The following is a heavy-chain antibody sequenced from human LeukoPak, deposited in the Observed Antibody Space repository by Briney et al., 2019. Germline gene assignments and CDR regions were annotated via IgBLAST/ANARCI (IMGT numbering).Heavy chain of an antibody. CDR1: GYTFTSYD. J-gene: IGHJ4*02. D-gene: IGHD2-15*01. CDR2: MNPNSGNT. CDR3: GRGIGGYCSGGSCYEGDY. V-gene: IGHV1-8*01. Sequence: GASVKVSCKASGYTFTSYDINWVRQATGQGLEWMGWMNPNSGNTGYAQKFQGRVTMTRNTSISTAYMELSSLRSEDTAVYYCGRGIGGYCSGGSCYEGDYWGQGTLVTVSS.